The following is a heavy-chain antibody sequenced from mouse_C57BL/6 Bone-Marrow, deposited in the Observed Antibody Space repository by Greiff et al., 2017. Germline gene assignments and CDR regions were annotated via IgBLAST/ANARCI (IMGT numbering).Heavy chain of an antibody. V-gene: IGHV5-4*01. CDR1: GFTFSSYA. CDR3: AREGSNSAWFAY. CDR2: ISDGGSYT. Sequence: EVQRVESGGGLVKPGGSLKLSCAASGFTFSSYAMSWVRQNPEKRLEWVATISDGGSYTYYPDNVKGRFTISRDNANNNLYLQMSHLKSEDTAVYYCAREGSNSAWFAYWGQGTLVTVSA. D-gene: IGHD2-5*01. J-gene: IGHJ3*01.